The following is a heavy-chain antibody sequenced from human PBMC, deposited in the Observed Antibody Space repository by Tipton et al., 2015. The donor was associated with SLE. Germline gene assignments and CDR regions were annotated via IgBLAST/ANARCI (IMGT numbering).Heavy chain of an antibody. CDR2: IYYSGST. J-gene: IGHJ4*02. CDR3: ARVAREGSRPFIDY. D-gene: IGHD2-15*01. Sequence: TLSLTCTVSGGSISSGDYYWSWIRQPPGKGLEWIGYIYYSGSTYYNPSLKSRVTISVDTSKNQFSLKLSSVTAADTAVYYCARVAREGSRPFIDYWGQGTLVTVSS. V-gene: IGHV4-30-4*01. CDR1: GGSISSGDYY.